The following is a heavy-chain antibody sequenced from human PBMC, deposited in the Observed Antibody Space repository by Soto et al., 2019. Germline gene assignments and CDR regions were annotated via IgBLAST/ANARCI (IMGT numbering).Heavy chain of an antibody. CDR1: GFTFGDYA. CDR2: ISGSGGST. CDR3: AKQGQWLDGYFQH. J-gene: IGHJ1*01. D-gene: IGHD6-19*01. V-gene: IGHV3-23*01. Sequence: PGGSLRLSCTASGFTFGDYAMSWFRQAPGKGLEWVSAISGSGGSTYYADSVKGRFTISRDNSKNTLYLQMNSLRAEDTAVYYCAKQGQWLDGYFQHWGQGTLVTVSS.